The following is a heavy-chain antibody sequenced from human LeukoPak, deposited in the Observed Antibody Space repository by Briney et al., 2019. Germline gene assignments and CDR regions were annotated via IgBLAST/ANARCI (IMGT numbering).Heavy chain of an antibody. CDR1: GYTFSTYG. CDR3: ARHSKDGYNSKFDH. Sequence: ASVKVSCKTSGYTFSTYGISWVRQAPGEGLEWIGWISVYYGGTKYAQKFQDRVTMSRDTSTNTVSMELRSLTSDDTAVYFCARHSKDGYNSKFDHWGQGSLVTVSS. D-gene: IGHD5-24*01. CDR2: ISVYYGGT. J-gene: IGHJ4*02. V-gene: IGHV1-18*01.